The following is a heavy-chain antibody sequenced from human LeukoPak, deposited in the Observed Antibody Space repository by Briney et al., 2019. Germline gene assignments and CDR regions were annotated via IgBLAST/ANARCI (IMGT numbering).Heavy chain of an antibody. Sequence: QGGGSLRLSCAASGFTFSSYAMSWVRQAPGKGLEWVSAISGSGGSTYYADSVKGRFTISRDNSKNTLYLQMNSLRAEDTAEYYCAKVRNQPLSPYFDYWGQGTLVTVSS. D-gene: IGHD2-2*01. J-gene: IGHJ4*02. CDR3: AKVRNQPLSPYFDY. V-gene: IGHV3-23*01. CDR1: GFTFSSYA. CDR2: ISGSGGST.